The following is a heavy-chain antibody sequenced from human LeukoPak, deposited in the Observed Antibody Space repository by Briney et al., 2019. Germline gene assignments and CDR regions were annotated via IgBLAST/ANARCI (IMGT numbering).Heavy chain of an antibody. CDR1: GYTFTSNY. V-gene: IGHV1-46*01. J-gene: IGHJ4*02. CDR2: IYPRDGST. Sequence: ASVKVSCKASGYTFTSNYIHWVRQDPGQGLEWMGMIYPRDGSTSYAQKFQGRVTVTRDTSTSTVHMELSGLRSEDTAVYYCARDQEGFDYWGQGTLVTVSS. CDR3: ARDQEGFDY.